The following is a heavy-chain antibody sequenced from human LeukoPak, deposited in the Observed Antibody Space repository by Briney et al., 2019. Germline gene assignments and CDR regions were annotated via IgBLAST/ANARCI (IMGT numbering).Heavy chain of an antibody. J-gene: IGHJ5*02. Sequence: SETLSLTCTVPGGSISRSSYYWGWIRQPPGEGLEWIGSIYYSGSTYYNPSLKSRVTISEDTSKNQISLRLRSVTAADPAVYYCARDGEVSYCGGDCYPENWFDPWGQGTLVTVSS. CDR1: GGSISRSSYY. CDR2: IYYSGST. CDR3: ARDGEVSYCGGDCYPENWFDP. V-gene: IGHV4-39*07. D-gene: IGHD2-21*02.